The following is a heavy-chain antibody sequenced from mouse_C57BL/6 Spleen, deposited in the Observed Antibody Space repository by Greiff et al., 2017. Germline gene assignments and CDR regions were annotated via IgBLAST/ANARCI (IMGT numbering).Heavy chain of an antibody. CDR3: TSSFTYWYFDV. D-gene: IGHD1-1*01. CDR1: GYTFTDYE. J-gene: IGHJ1*03. V-gene: IGHV1-15*01. Sequence: QVQLQQSGAELVRPGASVTLSCKASGYTFTDYEMHWVKQTPVHGLEWIGAIDPETGGTAYNQKFKGKAILTADKSSSTAYMVLRSLTSEDSAVYYCTSSFTYWYFDVWGTGTTVTVSS. CDR2: IDPETGGT.